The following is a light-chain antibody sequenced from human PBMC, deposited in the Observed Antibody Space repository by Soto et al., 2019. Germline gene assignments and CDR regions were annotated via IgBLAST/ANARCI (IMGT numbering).Light chain of an antibody. CDR1: SSDVGSYDR. J-gene: IGLJ3*02. CDR3: SSSLGGRTWV. V-gene: IGLV2-23*02. CDR2: EVN. Sequence: QSALTQPASVSGSPGQWITISCTGSSSDVGSYDRVSWYQQYPGKAPTLMIYEVNKRPSGISNRFSGSKSGNTASLTISGLQAEDEAHYYCSSSLGGRTWVFVGGTKLTVL.